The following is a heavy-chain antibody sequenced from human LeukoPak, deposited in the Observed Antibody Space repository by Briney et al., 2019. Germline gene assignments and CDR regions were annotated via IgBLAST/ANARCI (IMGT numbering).Heavy chain of an antibody. CDR3: ARDQGYSYGPPPGY. V-gene: IGHV3-21*01. J-gene: IGHJ4*02. CDR2: ISSSSSYM. D-gene: IGHD5-18*01. CDR1: GFTFSSYS. Sequence: PGGSLRLSCAASGFTFSSYSMNWVRQAPGKGLEWVSSISSSSSYMYYADSVKGRFTISRDNAKNSLYLQMNSLRAEDTAVYYCARDQGYSYGPPPGYWGQGTLVTVSS.